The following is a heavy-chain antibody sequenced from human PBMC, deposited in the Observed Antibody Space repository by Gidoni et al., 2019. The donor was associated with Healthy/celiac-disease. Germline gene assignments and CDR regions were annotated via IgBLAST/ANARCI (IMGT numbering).Heavy chain of an antibody. CDR1: GFTFSSYW. V-gene: IGHV3-74*01. D-gene: IGHD2-15*01. CDR3: ARGSGYCSGGSCYYYYGMDV. Sequence: EVQLVESGGGLVQPGGSLRLSCAASGFTFSSYWMHWVRQAPGKGLVWVSRINSDGSSTSYADSVKGRFTISRDNAKNTLYLQMNSLRAEDTAVYYCARGSGYCSGGSCYYYYGMDVWGQGTTVTVS. J-gene: IGHJ6*02. CDR2: INSDGSST.